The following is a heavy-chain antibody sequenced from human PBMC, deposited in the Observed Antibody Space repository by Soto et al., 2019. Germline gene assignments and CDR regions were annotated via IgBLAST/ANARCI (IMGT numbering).Heavy chain of an antibody. J-gene: IGHJ6*02. Sequence: QVQLVESGGGVVPPGRSLKLSCIASGFAFGSHGMHWVRQVSGKGLEWVAVISHDGQNQYYRESVKGRFTISRDNSKNSLFLEVHSLRVEDTAVYYCARERADIVVAPVATSSMDVWGQGTAVTVSS. D-gene: IGHD2-2*01. V-gene: IGHV3-30*03. CDR3: ARERADIVVAPVATSSMDV. CDR1: GFAFGSHG. CDR2: ISHDGQNQ.